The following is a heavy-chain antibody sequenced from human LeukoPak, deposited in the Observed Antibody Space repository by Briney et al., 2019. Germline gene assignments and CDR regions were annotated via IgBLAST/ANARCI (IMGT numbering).Heavy chain of an antibody. CDR1: GFTSSSYW. J-gene: IGHJ4*02. CDR3: TRGGTTLDY. CDR2: IKQDGGEK. Sequence: GGSLRPSCASPGFTSSSYWMSWVREAPGKGLEWVANIKQDGGEKYYVDSVKGRFTISRDNAKNSLYLQMNSLRAEDTAVYYCTRGGTTLDYWGQGTLVTVSS. D-gene: IGHD1-7*01. V-gene: IGHV3-7*01.